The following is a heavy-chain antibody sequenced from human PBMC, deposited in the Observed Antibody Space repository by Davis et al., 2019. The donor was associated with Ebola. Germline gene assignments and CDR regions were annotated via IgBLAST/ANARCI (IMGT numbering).Heavy chain of an antibody. CDR3: ARAGSFYYYMDV. Sequence: ASVKVSCKASGYTFTSYGISWVRQAPGQGPEWMGWISTYNGNTKYTQNLQGRVTMTTDASTSTAYMELRSLRSDDTAVYYCARAGSFYYYMDVWGKGTTVTVSS. CDR1: GYTFTSYG. J-gene: IGHJ6*03. CDR2: ISTYNGNT. D-gene: IGHD2-15*01. V-gene: IGHV1-18*01.